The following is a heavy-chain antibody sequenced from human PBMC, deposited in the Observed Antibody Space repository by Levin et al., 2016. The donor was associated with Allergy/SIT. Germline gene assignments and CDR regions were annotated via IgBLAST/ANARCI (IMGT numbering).Heavy chain of an antibody. J-gene: IGHJ3*02. V-gene: IGHV3-7*03. D-gene: IGHD3-22*01. CDR2: IKQDGSEK. CDR3: ATATYYYDDAFDI. Sequence: WIRQPPGKGLEWVANIKQDGSEKYYVDSVKGRFTISRDNAKNSLYLQMNSLRAEDTAVYYCATATYYYDDAFDIWGQGTMVTVSS.